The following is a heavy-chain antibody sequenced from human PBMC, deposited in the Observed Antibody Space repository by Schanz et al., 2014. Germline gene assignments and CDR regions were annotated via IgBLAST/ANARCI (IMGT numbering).Heavy chain of an antibody. CDR2: INGYNGHT. V-gene: IGHV1-18*01. D-gene: IGHD6-19*01. J-gene: IGHJ4*02. CDR3: ARGGYSSGWYDRDIAHFDY. CDR1: GYTFSSYG. Sequence: QVQLVQSGAEVKKPGASVKVSCKASGYTFSSYGITWVRQAPGQGLEWMGWINGYNGHTLYAQKFQGRVTMTTDTSTSTSYMELTSLRFDDTAVYYCARGGYSSGWYDRDIAHFDYWGQGTLVIVSS.